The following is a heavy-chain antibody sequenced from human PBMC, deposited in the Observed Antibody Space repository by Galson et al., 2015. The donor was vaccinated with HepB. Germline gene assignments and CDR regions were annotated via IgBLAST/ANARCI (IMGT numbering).Heavy chain of an antibody. CDR1: GFTFSNAW. D-gene: IGHD2-2*01. CDR2: IKSKTDGGKT. J-gene: IGHJ5*02. Sequence: SLRLSCAASGFTFSNAWMNWVRQAPGKGLEWVGRIKSKTDGGKTDYAAPVKGRFTISRDDSKNTLYLQMNSLKTEDTAVYYCTTDATVVVQAVMFSWGQGTLFTVSS. V-gene: IGHV3-15*07. CDR3: TTDATVVVQAVMFS.